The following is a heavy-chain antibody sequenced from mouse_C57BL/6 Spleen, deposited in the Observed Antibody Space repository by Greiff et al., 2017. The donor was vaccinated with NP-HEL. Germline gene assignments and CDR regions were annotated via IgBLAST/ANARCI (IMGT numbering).Heavy chain of an antibody. D-gene: IGHD1-1*01. V-gene: IGHV1-7*01. Sequence: VQLQESGAELAKPGASVKLSCKASGYTFTSYWMHWVKQRPGQGLEWIGYINPCSGYTNYNQKFKDKATLTADKSSSTAYMQLSSLTYEDSAVYYCAREHYGSSDGDYWGQGTTVTVSS. CDR1: GYTFTSYW. CDR2: INPCSGYT. J-gene: IGHJ2*01. CDR3: AREHYGSSDGDY.